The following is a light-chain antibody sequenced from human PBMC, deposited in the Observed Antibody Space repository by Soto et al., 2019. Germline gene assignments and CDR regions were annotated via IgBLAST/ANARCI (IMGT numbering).Light chain of an antibody. CDR1: QNIHPW. Sequence: DIQLTQSPSTLSASVGDRVTITCRARQNIHPWLAWFQLKPGQAPKLLVYNASSLVSGVPSRFAASGSETEFNITISSLQSEDSAVYYCQQYNNWPRATVGGGTKVDIK. V-gene: IGKV1-5*01. CDR3: QQYNNWPRAT. J-gene: IGKJ4*01. CDR2: NAS.